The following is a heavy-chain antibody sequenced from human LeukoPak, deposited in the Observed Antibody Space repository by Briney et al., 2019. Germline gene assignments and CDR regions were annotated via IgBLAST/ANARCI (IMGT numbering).Heavy chain of an antibody. J-gene: IGHJ5*02. Sequence: GGSLRLSCAASGFTFSDYYMSWIRQAPGKGLEWVSYISSSGSTIYYADSVKGQFTISRDNAKNSLYLQMNSLRAEDTAVYYCARDNYYDSSGYYAVGMGPWGQGTLVSVSS. CDR2: ISSSGSTI. CDR1: GFTFSDYY. V-gene: IGHV3-11*01. D-gene: IGHD3-22*01. CDR3: ARDNYYDSSGYYAVGMGP.